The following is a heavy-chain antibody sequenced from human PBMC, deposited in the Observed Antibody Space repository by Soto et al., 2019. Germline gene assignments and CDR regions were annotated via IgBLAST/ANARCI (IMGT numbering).Heavy chain of an antibody. CDR2: ISAYNGNT. D-gene: IGHD6-13*01. V-gene: IGHV1-18*01. Sequence: ASVKVSCKASGYTFTSYGISWVRQAPGQGLERMGWISAYNGNTNYAQKLQGRVTMTTDTSTSTAYMELRSLRSDDTAVYYCARGIAAAGTTPYYYYYYMDVWGKGTTVIVSS. CDR3: ARGIAAAGTTPYYYYYYMDV. J-gene: IGHJ6*03. CDR1: GYTFTSYG.